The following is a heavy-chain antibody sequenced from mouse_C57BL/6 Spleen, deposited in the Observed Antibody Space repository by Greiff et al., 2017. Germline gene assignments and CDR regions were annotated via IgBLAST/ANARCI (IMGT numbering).Heavy chain of an antibody. CDR3: ARSDYYGSSPRYYAMDY. CDR2: INPGSGGT. J-gene: IGHJ4*01. D-gene: IGHD1-1*01. V-gene: IGHV1-54*01. Sequence: QVQLKQSGAELVRPGTSVKVSCKASGYAFTNYLIEWVKQRPGQGLEWIGVINPGSGGTNYNEKFKGKATLTADKSSSTAYMQLSSLTSEDSAVYFCARSDYYGSSPRYYAMDYWGQGTSVTVSS. CDR1: GYAFTNYL.